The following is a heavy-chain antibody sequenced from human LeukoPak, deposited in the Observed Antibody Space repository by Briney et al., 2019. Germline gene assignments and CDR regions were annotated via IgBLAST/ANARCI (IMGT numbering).Heavy chain of an antibody. CDR1: GGSISSGGYY. J-gene: IGHJ4*02. CDR2: IYYSGST. CDR3: ARATNVAAAAGTYDY. D-gene: IGHD6-13*01. Sequence: SETLSLTCTVSGGSISSGGYYWSWIRQHPGKGLEWIGYIYYSGSTYYNPSLKSRVTISVDTSKNQFSLKLSSVTAADTAVYYCARATNVAAAAGTYDYRGQGTLVTVSS. V-gene: IGHV4-31*03.